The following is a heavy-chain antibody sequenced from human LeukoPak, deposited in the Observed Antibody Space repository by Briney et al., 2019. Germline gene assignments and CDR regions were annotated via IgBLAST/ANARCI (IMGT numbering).Heavy chain of an antibody. CDR2: INPSGGST. CDR3: ARVGDIVVVPAHHLYYYYIDV. V-gene: IGHV1-46*04. J-gene: IGHJ6*03. Sequence: APVKVSCKPSGRTFSSYAISWLRQAPGQGLEWMGIINPSGGSTSYAQKLQGRVTMTEETSTRTVYMEMSSLRYEDTAVYYCARVGDIVVVPAHHLYYYYIDVWGKGTTVTV. D-gene: IGHD2-2*01. CDR1: GRTFSSYA.